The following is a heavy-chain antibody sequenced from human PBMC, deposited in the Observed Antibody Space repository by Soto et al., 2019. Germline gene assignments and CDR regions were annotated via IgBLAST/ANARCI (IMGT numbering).Heavy chain of an antibody. CDR1: GFTFSSYA. J-gene: IGHJ6*02. D-gene: IGHD2-15*01. CDR3: ARSGCDGGSCYTLVGLRYGMDV. Sequence: QVQLVESGGGVVQPGRSLRLSCAASGFTFSSYAMHWVRQAPGKGLEWVAVISYDGSNKYYADSVKGRFTISRDNSKNTLYLRMNSLSAEDTAVYYCARSGCDGGSCYTLVGLRYGMDVWGQGTTVTVSS. V-gene: IGHV3-30-3*01. CDR2: ISYDGSNK.